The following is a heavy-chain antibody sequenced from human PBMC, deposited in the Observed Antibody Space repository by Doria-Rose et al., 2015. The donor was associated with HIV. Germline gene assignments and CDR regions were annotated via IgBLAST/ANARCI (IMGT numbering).Heavy chain of an antibody. CDR1: GFTFSSHR. V-gene: IGHV3-21*01. CDR3: ATGVTLDY. CDR2: ISSTSAYI. D-gene: IGHD3-10*01. Sequence: VQLVQSGRGLVRPGGSLRLSCATSGFTFSSHRINWVRQAPGKGLEWVSSISSTSAYITDADSVRGRFTISRDNARNSLYLQMDSLRAEDTAIYYCATGVTLDYWGQGTLVTVSS. J-gene: IGHJ4*02.